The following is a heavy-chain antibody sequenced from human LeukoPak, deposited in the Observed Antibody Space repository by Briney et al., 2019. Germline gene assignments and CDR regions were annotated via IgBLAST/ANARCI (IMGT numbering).Heavy chain of an antibody. CDR1: GFTVSSNY. J-gene: IGHJ3*02. D-gene: IGHD2-2*01. CDR2: IYSGGST. CDR3: ARCQLLDAFDI. Sequence: PGGSLRLSCAASGFTVSSNYMSWVRQAPGKGLEWVSVIYSGGSTYYADSVKGRFTISRDNSKNTLYLQMNSLRAEDTAVYYCARCQLLDAFDIWGQGTMVTVSS. V-gene: IGHV3-53*01.